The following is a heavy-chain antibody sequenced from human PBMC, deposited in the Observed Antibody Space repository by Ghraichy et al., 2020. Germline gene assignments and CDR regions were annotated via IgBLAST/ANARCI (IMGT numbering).Heavy chain of an antibody. V-gene: IGHV3-74*01. J-gene: IGHJ4*02. CDR1: GFTFSSYW. Sequence: GGSLRLSCAASGFTFSSYWMHWVRQAPGKGLVWVSRINGDGTTTHYADSVKGRFTISRDNAKNMLYLKMNSLRAEDTAIYYCVRAFDYWSQGTLVTVSS. CDR2: INGDGTTT. CDR3: VRAFDY.